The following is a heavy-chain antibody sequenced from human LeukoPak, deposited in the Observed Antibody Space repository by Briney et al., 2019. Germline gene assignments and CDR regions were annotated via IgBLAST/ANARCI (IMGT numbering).Heavy chain of an antibody. CDR2: ISGSGGST. D-gene: IGHD3-10*01. CDR3: AKGDYYGSGSYSLTFDS. J-gene: IGHJ4*02. CDR1: GFTFSSYA. V-gene: IGHV3-23*01. Sequence: GGSLRLSCAASGFTFSSYAMSWVRQAPGKGLEWVSAISGSGGSTYYADSVKGRFTISRDNSKNTLYLQMNTLRAEDTAVHYCAKGDYYGSGSYSLTFDSWGQGTLVTVSS.